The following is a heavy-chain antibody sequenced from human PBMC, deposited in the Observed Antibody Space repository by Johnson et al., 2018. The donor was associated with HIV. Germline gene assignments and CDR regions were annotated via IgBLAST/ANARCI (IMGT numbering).Heavy chain of an antibody. Sequence: VQLVESGGSLLQPGGSLRLSCAASGFTFSTNAMSWVGQAPGKGLEWVSGISDSGGRTDYADSVKGRFSISRGNAKNTLYLQMNSLIAEDTAVYYCARGLWLTPDVFDIWGQGTMVTVSS. D-gene: IGHD6-19*01. J-gene: IGHJ3*02. CDR3: ARGLWLTPDVFDI. V-gene: IGHV3-23*04. CDR1: GFTFSTNA. CDR2: ISDSGGRT.